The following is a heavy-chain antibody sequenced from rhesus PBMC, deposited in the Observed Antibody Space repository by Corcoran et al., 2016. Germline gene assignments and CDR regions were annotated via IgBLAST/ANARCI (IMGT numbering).Heavy chain of an antibody. V-gene: IGHV3S42*01. J-gene: IGHJ4*01. D-gene: IGHD3-16*01. CDR3: TKGGYSGTYYYADF. CDR1: GFTFSNYW. CDR2: INGGGGST. Sequence: EVQLVESGGGLAKPGGSLRLSCAASGFTFSNYWMNWVRQTPGKGLDWISAINGGGGSTYYADSVKGRFTNSRDNSKNTLSLQMNSLRAEDTAVYYCTKGGYSGTYYYADFWGQGVLVTVSS.